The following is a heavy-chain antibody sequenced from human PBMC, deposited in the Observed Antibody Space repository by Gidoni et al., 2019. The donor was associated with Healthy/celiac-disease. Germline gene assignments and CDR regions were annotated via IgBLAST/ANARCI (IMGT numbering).Heavy chain of an antibody. CDR3: ARAGATTTYYDILTGERSPHAFDI. J-gene: IGHJ3*02. D-gene: IGHD3-9*01. CDR2: IYYRGST. Sequence: QVQLQESGPGLVKPSQTLSLTCTVSGGSISTGDYYCSWICKPPGKGLEWVGYIYYRGSTCYNTSLKSRVTISVDTSKNQFSLKLSSVTAAYTAVYYCARAGATTTYYDILTGERSPHAFDIWGQGTMVTVSS. V-gene: IGHV4-30-4*01. CDR1: GGSISTGDYY.